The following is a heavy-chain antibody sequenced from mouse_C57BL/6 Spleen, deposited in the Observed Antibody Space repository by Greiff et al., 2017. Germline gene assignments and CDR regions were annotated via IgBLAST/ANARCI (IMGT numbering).Heavy chain of an antibody. V-gene: IGHV1-82*01. D-gene: IGHD2-12*01. CDR3: ARWDTTGDYYVDY. CDR1: GYAFSSSW. J-gene: IGHJ2*01. CDR2: IYPGDGGT. Sequence: VQLQQSGPELVKPGASVKISCKASGYAFSSSWMNWVKQRPGKGLEWIGRIYPGDGGTNYNGKFKGKATLTADKSSSTAYMQLSSLTSEDSAVYFCARWDTTGDYYVDYWGQGTTLTVSS.